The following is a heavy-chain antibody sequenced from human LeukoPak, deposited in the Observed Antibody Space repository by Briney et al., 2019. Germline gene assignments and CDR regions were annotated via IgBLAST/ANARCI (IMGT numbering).Heavy chain of an antibody. J-gene: IGHJ5*02. CDR2: IIPILGIA. CDR1: GYTFFTSD. D-gene: IGHD6-13*01. V-gene: IGHV1-69*04. Sequence: SVKVSCKASGYTFFTSDVSWVRQAPGQGLEWMGRIIPILGIANYAQKFQGRVTITADKSTSTAYMELSSLRSEDTAVYYCASGDGSSWYENWFDPWGQGTLVTVSS. CDR3: ASGDGSSWYENWFDP.